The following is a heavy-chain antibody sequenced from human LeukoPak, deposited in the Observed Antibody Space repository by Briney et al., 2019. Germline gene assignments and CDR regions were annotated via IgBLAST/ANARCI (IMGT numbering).Heavy chain of an antibody. CDR1: GFTFSDAW. CDR2: IKSKTDGWTT. Sequence: PGGSLRLSCAASGFTFSDAWMRWVRQAPGKGLEWVGRIKSKTDGWTTDYAAPVKGRFTISRDDSKNTVFLQMNTLRTEDTAVYYCTTGLLRRYAFDIWGRGTMDTVPS. CDR3: TTGLLRRYAFDI. J-gene: IGHJ3*02. V-gene: IGHV3-15*01. D-gene: IGHD1-26*01.